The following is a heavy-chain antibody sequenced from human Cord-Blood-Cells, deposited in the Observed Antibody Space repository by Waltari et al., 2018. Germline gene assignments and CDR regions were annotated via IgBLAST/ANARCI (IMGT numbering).Heavy chain of an antibody. CDR2: IKQDGSEK. Sequence: EVQLVESGGGLVQPGGSLRLSCAASGFTFSSYWMSWVRQAPGKGLEWVANIKQDGSEKYYVDPVKGRFTISRDNAKNSLYLQMNSLRAEDTAVYYCASSAPYYDFWSGQSAFDIWGQGTMVTVSS. CDR3: ASSAPYYDFWSGQSAFDI. J-gene: IGHJ3*02. V-gene: IGHV3-7*01. D-gene: IGHD3-3*01. CDR1: GFTFSSYW.